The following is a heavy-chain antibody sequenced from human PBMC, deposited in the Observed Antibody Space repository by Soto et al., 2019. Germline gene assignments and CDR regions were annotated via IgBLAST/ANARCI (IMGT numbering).Heavy chain of an antibody. J-gene: IGHJ4*02. CDR1: GFTFSSYG. D-gene: IGHD3-22*01. Sequence: GGSLRLSCAASGFTFSSYGMHWVRQAPGKGLEWVGFIRSKAYGGTTEYAASVKGRFTISRDDSKSIAYLQMNSLKTEDTAVYYCTRVPDYYDSSGSRFHDYWGQGTLVTVSS. V-gene: IGHV3-49*04. CDR2: IRSKAYGGTT. CDR3: TRVPDYYDSSGSRFHDY.